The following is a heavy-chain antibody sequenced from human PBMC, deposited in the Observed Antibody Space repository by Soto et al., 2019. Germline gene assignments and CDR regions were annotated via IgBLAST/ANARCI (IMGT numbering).Heavy chain of an antibody. CDR2: INSDGSST. D-gene: IGHD1-26*01. Sequence: EVQLVESGGGLVQPGGSLRLSCAASGFTFSSYWMHWVRQAPGKGLVWVSRINSDGSSTSYADSVKGRFTISRDNAKNTLYLQMNSLRAEDTAVYYCARDSGSYGVYYYGMDVWGQGTTVTVSS. CDR1: GFTFSSYW. CDR3: ARDSGSYGVYYYGMDV. V-gene: IGHV3-74*01. J-gene: IGHJ6*02.